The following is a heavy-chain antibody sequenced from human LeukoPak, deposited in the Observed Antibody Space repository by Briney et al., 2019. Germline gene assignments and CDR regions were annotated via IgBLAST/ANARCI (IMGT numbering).Heavy chain of an antibody. Sequence: GGSLRLSCAASGFTFSSYAMSWVRQAPGKGLEWVSAISGSGGSTYYADSVKGRFTISRDNSKNTLYLQMNSLRAEDTAVYYCAKHPGPTSGYYYYYYMDVWGKGTTVTVSS. V-gene: IGHV3-23*01. D-gene: IGHD3-16*01. J-gene: IGHJ6*03. CDR3: AKHPGPTSGYYYYYYMDV. CDR1: GFTFSSYA. CDR2: ISGSGGST.